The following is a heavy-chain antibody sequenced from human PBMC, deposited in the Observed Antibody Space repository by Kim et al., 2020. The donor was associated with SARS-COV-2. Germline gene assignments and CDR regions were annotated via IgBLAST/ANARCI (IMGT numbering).Heavy chain of an antibody. D-gene: IGHD2-15*01. Sequence: GGSLRLSCAASGFTFINAWMTWVRQAPGKGLEWVVRIKSKTDGGTTDYAAPVKGRFTISRDDSKNTLYLQMNSLKTEDTAVYYCTTEPVIIEGSTNDYWGQGPLVTVSS. CDR2: IKSKTDGGTT. V-gene: IGHV3-15*01. J-gene: IGHJ4*02. CDR1: GFTFINAW. CDR3: TTEPVIIEGSTNDY.